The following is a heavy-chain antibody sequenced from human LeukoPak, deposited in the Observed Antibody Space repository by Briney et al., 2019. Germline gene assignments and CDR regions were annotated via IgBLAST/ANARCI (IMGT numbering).Heavy chain of an antibody. V-gene: IGHV5-51*01. Sequence: GESLKISCKGSGYSFTNYWIGWVRQMPGKGLEWMGIIYPGDSDTTYSPSFQGQVTISADKSISTAYLQWSSLKASDTAMYYCARRFCSSTTRCSIDYWGRGTLVTVSS. J-gene: IGHJ4*02. D-gene: IGHD2-2*01. CDR2: IYPGDSDT. CDR1: GYSFTNYW. CDR3: ARRFCSSTTRCSIDY.